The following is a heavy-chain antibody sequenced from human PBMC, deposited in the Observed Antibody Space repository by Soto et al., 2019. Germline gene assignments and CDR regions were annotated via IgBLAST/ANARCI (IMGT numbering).Heavy chain of an antibody. Sequence: ASATLSLTCTVSGGSISSNYWTWIRQPPGKGLEWIGYVYNSGSTNYNPPLKSRVTISEDTSKSQFSLKVNSMTAADTAVYYCARYRREAVAGYTLDNWGQGILVTVSS. CDR2: VYNSGST. V-gene: IGHV4-59*01. CDR1: GGSISSNY. CDR3: ARYRREAVAGYTLDN. J-gene: IGHJ4*02. D-gene: IGHD6-13*01.